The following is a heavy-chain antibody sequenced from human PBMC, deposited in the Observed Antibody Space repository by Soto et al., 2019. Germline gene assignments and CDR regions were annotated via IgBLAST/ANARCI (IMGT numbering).Heavy chain of an antibody. Sequence: EVQLVESGGGLVQPGGSLRLSCAASGFIVSSNYMTWIRQAPGKGLEWVSVIHSGGSTYYADTVKGRFTISRDNSKNTLYLQMNSLRAEDTAVYYCARDAIAAAGRYYYYGMDVW. V-gene: IGHV3-66*01. CDR3: ARDAIAAAGRYYYYGMDV. CDR2: IHSGGST. D-gene: IGHD6-13*01. CDR1: GFIVSSNY. J-gene: IGHJ6*01.